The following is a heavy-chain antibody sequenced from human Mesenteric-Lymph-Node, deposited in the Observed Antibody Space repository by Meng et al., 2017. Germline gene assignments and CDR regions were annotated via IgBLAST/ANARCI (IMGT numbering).Heavy chain of an antibody. CDR2: INSGSNYI. CDR3: ARGLDIAVSSYYFDY. D-gene: IGHD6-19*01. Sequence: EVQLVESGGGLVQPLGSLTSSFASSGFTFSIYSMNWVRQAPGKGLEWVSSINSGSNYIYYADSVKGRFTISRDSAKSSLYLQMNSLRAEDTAVYYCARGLDIAVSSYYFDYWGQGTLVTVSS. J-gene: IGHJ4*02. CDR1: GFTFSIYS. V-gene: IGHV3-21*01.